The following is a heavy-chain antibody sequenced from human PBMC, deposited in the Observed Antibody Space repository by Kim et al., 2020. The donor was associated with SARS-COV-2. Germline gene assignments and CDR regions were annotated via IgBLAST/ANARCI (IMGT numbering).Heavy chain of an antibody. CDR2: IKSPTDGGTT. J-gene: IGHJ4*02. Sequence: GGSLRLSCAXXRXXXXNAWMSWXRQAPGKGLEWVGRIKSPTDGGTTNYPAPVKGRFTISRDGANNIIYLQMNSLKPEDTAVYYCTAGVGKSDFDYWGQGTLVTVSS. CDR3: TAGVGKSDFDY. V-gene: IGHV3-15*01. CDR1: RXXXXNAW.